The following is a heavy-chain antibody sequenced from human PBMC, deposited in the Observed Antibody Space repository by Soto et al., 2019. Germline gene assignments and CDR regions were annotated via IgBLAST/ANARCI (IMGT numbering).Heavy chain of an antibody. D-gene: IGHD4-17*01. V-gene: IGHV4-4*02. CDR1: GGSISSSNW. J-gene: IGHJ6*02. Sequence: SETLSLTCAVSGGSISSSNWWSWVRQPPGKGLEWIGEIYHSGSTNYNPSLKSRVTISVDKSKNQFSLKLSSVTAADTAVYYCARAKLGPTVTTGGPLYYYYGMDVWGQGTTVTVSS. CDR2: IYHSGST. CDR3: ARAKLGPTVTTGGPLYYYYGMDV.